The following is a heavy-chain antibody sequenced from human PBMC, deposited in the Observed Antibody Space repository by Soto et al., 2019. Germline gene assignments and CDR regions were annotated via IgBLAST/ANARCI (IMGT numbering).Heavy chain of an antibody. CDR1: GFTFSRYA. J-gene: IGHJ4*02. D-gene: IGHD2-15*01. CDR2: FSGPGGGT. Sequence: PGGSLRLSCAASGFTFSRYAMSWVRQAPGKGLEWVSTFSGPGGGTYYADSVKGRFTISTDKSKNTVYLQMSSLTSEDTAVYYCAKDFIGYCSSVNCHIFDFWGQGTPVTVSS. V-gene: IGHV3-23*01. CDR3: AKDFIGYCSSVNCHIFDF.